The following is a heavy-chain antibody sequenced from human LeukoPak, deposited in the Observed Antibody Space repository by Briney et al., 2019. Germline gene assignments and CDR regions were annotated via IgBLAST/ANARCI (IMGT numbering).Heavy chain of an antibody. Sequence: GGFLRLSCAASGFTFSTCAMSWVRQAPGKGLEWVSGISGTTSGTYYADSVKGRFTISRDNSKNTLFLQVNSLRAEDTAVYYCAKVRTYFYHGLDVWGQGTTVTVSS. CDR1: GFTFSTCA. J-gene: IGHJ6*02. CDR3: AKVRTYFYHGLDV. D-gene: IGHD1-14*01. V-gene: IGHV3-23*01. CDR2: ISGTTSGT.